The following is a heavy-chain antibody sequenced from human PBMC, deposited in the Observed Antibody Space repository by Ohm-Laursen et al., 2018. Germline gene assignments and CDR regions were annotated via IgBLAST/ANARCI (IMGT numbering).Heavy chain of an antibody. V-gene: IGHV3-23*01. J-gene: IGHJ1*01. Sequence: GSLRLSCTASGFTFSSYAMSWVRQAPGKGLEWVSAISGSGGSTYYADSVKGRFTISRDNSKNTLSLQMNSLRADDTAVYYCAQGSSATGYHNWGQGTLVTVSS. CDR3: AQGSSATGYHN. CDR1: GFTFSSYA. D-gene: IGHD3-9*01. CDR2: ISGSGGST.